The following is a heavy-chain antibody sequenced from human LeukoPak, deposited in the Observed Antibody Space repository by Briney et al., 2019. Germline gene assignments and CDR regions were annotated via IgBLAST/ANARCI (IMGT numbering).Heavy chain of an antibody. CDR3: ARAGADYYDSSGYYYGMDV. J-gene: IGHJ6*02. V-gene: IGHV1-69*13. Sequence: SVKVSCKASGGTFSSYAISWVRQAPGQGLEWMGGIIPIFGTANYAQKFQGRVTITADESTSTAYMELSSLRSEDTAVYYCARAGADYYDSSGYYYGMDVGGQGTTVTVAS. CDR1: GGTFSSYA. CDR2: IIPIFGTA. D-gene: IGHD3-22*01.